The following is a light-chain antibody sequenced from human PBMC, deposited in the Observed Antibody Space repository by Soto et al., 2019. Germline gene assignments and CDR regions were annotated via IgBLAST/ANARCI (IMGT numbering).Light chain of an antibody. V-gene: IGKV3-20*01. CDR2: TAS. J-gene: IGKJ2*01. CDR3: QQYSNSPYT. CDR1: QTVGSGY. Sequence: EIVLTQSPGTLSLSPGERATLSCRASQTVGSGYLAWYQRKPGQAPRLLIHTASSRATGIPDRFSGSGSGTDFTLTISRLEPEDFALYYCQQYSNSPYTFGQGSKLEIK.